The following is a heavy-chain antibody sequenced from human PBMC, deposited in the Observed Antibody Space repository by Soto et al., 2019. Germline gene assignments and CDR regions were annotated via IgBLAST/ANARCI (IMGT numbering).Heavy chain of an antibody. CDR2: IRNKANSYAT. CDR3: ISHSPEDMIRT. CDR1: GFTFSGSS. V-gene: IGHV3-73*02. Sequence: EVQLVESGGGLVQPGGSLKLSCAASGFTFSGSSVHWVRQASGKGLEWLGRIRNKANSYATAYAASVRGRFTISRDDSKNTAFLQMNSLNTEDTAVYYCISHSPEDMIRTWGQGTLVTVSS. J-gene: IGHJ4*02. D-gene: IGHD2-15*01.